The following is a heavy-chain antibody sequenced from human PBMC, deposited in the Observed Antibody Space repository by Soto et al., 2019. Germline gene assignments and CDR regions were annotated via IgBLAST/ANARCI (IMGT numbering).Heavy chain of an antibody. Sequence: SETLSLTCTVSGDSISSGSYYWSWIRQHPGKGLEWIGYIYYSGNTYYNPSLKSRVTISVDTSKNQFSLKLGSVTAADTAVYYCAKSFMEVAAIFDFWGQGTLDTVSS. CDR1: GDSISSGSYY. D-gene: IGHD2-15*01. CDR3: AKSFMEVAAIFDF. V-gene: IGHV4-31*03. J-gene: IGHJ4*01. CDR2: IYYSGNT.